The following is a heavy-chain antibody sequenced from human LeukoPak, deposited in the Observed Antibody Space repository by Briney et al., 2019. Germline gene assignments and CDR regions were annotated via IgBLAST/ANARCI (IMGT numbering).Heavy chain of an antibody. CDR2: ISYNSDTI. CDR1: GFTFDDYA. D-gene: IGHD2-21*02. V-gene: IGHV3-9*01. Sequence: GGSLRLSCAASGFTFDDYAMPWVRQAPGKGLEWVSGISYNSDTIAYADSVKGRFTISRDNAKNSLYLQMNSLRAEDTALYYCAKDYCGGDCYSGWYFDLWGRGTLVTVSS. CDR3: AKDYCGGDCYSGWYFDL. J-gene: IGHJ2*01.